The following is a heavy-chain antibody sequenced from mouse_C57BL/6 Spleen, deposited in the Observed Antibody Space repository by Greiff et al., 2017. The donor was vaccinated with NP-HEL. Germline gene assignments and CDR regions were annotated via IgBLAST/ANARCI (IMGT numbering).Heavy chain of an antibody. D-gene: IGHD1-1*01. Sequence: VQLQQPGAELVKPGASVKLSCKASGYTFTSYWMQWVKQRPGQGLEWIGEIDPSDSYTNYNQKFKGKATLTVDTSSSTAYMQLSSLTSEDSAVYYCARGEHYYGSSYDVWGTGTTVTVSS. CDR1: GYTFTSYW. J-gene: IGHJ1*03. CDR2: IDPSDSYT. V-gene: IGHV1-50*01. CDR3: ARGEHYYGSSYDV.